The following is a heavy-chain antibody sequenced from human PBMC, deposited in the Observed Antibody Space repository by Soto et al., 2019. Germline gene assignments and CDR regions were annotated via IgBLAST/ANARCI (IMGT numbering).Heavy chain of an antibody. CDR1: GYNFNQYY. J-gene: IGHJ4*02. D-gene: IGHD4-17*01. V-gene: IGHV1-46*02. CDR2: INLRGGTT. Sequence: QVQLVQSGAEVRKPAASVRLSCGTSGYNFNQYYIHWVRQAPGQGLEWMGIINLRGGTTEYAHKFRGRVTVTGDTSTSTAYMQLSSLRSEDTAVYFCARGPDDSDVPRWDYWGKGTLVTVSS. CDR3: ARGPDDSDVPRWDY.